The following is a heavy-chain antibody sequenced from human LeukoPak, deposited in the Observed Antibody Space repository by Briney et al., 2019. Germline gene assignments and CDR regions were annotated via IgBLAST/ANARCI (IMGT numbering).Heavy chain of an antibody. CDR2: IYSGGST. CDR3: AREGGASVY. CDR1: GFTFSSYA. J-gene: IGHJ4*02. V-gene: IGHV3-53*01. Sequence: PGGSLRLSCAASGFTFSSYAMSWVRQAPGKGLEWVSVIYSGGSTYYADSVKGRFTISRDNSKDTLYLQMNSLRAEDTAVYYCAREGGASVYWGQGTLVTVSS. D-gene: IGHD3-16*02.